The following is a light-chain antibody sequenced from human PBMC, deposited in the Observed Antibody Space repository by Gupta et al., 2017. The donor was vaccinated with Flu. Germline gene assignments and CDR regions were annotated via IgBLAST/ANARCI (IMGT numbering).Light chain of an antibody. V-gene: IGKV1-39*01. J-gene: IGKJ1*01. CDR1: QSISRY. CDR3: QHRYNTPRT. Sequence: DIQMTQSPSSLSASVGDRVTITCRASQSISRYLNWYQQKPGKAPKLLICAASTLQSGVPSRFSGRGSGTDFTLTISGLKPEDFATYFCQHRYNTPRTFGQGTRVEIK. CDR2: AAS.